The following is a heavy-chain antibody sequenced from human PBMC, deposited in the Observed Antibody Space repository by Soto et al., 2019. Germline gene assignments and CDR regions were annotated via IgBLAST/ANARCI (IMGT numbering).Heavy chain of an antibody. Sequence: SVKVSCKASGGTFSSYAISWVRQAPGQGLEWMGGIIPIFGTANYAQKFQGRVTITADESTSTAYMELSSLRSEDTAVYYCASKPVYCSSTSCYTYYYYYGMDVWG. J-gene: IGHJ6*02. CDR1: GGTFSSYA. CDR2: IIPIFGTA. D-gene: IGHD2-2*02. CDR3: ASKPVYCSSTSCYTYYYYYGMDV. V-gene: IGHV1-69*13.